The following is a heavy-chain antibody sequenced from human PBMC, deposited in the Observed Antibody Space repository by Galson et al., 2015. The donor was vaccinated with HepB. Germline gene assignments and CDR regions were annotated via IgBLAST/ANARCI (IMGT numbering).Heavy chain of an antibody. CDR1: GFTFSDYY. D-gene: IGHD6-13*01. J-gene: IGHJ4*02. CDR3: ARDSGGGSSSLDY. Sequence: SLRLSCAASGFTFSDYYMSWIRQAPGKGLEWVSYITGSSSYTNYADSVKGRFTISRDNAKNSLYPQMNSLRAEDTAVYYCARDSGGGSSSLDYWGQGTLVTVSS. V-gene: IGHV3-11*06. CDR2: ITGSSSYT.